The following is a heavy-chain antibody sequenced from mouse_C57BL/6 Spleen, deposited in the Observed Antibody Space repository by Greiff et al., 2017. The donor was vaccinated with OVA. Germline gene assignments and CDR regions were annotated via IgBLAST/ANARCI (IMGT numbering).Heavy chain of an antibody. CDR2: ISYDGSN. CDR1: GYSITSGYY. J-gene: IGHJ2*01. V-gene: IGHV3-6*01. Sequence: EVQRVESGPGLVKPSQSLSLTCSVTGYSITSGYYWNWIRQFPGNKLEWMGYISYDGSNNYNPSLKNRISITRDTSKNQFFLKLNSVTTEDTATYYCARELRGRYFDYWGQGTTLTVSS. CDR3: ARELRGRYFDY. D-gene: IGHD1-1*01.